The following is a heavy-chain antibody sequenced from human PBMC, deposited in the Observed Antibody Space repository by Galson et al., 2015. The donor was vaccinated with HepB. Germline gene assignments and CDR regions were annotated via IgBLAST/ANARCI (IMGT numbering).Heavy chain of an antibody. V-gene: IGHV3-23*01. CDR3: AKAVVTTFHDAFDI. CDR1: GFTLSSYA. CDR2: ISGSGERT. J-gene: IGHJ3*02. D-gene: IGHD4-23*01. Sequence: LRLSCAASGFTLSSYAMSWVRQAPGKGLEWVSLISGSGERTHYADSVKGRFTISRDNSKNTLFLQINSLRAEDTAVYYCAKAVVTTFHDAFDIWGQGTMVTVSS.